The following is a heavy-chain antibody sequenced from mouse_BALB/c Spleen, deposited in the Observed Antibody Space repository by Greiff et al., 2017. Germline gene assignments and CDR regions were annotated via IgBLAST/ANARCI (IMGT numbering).Heavy chain of an antibody. CDR1: GYTFTSYY. Sequence: QVQLQQSGAELVKPGASVKLSCKASGYTFTSYYMYWVKQRPGQGLEWIGEINPSNGGTNFNEKFKSKATLTVDKSSSTAYMQLSSLTSEDSAVYYCTRVLYAMDYWGQGTSVTVSS. CDR2: INPSNGGT. V-gene: IGHV1S81*02. J-gene: IGHJ4*01. CDR3: TRVLYAMDY.